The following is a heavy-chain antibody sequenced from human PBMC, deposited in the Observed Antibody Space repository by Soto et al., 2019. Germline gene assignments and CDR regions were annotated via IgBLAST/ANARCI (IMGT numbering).Heavy chain of an antibody. J-gene: IGHJ4*02. CDR2: SRNKANSYST. CDR3: ARFSGSYTRGLDY. Sequence: EVQLVESGGGLVQPGGSLRLSCAASGFTFSDHYMDWVRQAPGKGLEWVGRSRNKANSYSTEYAAYVKGRFTISRDESKNSLYLQMDSLKNEDTAVYYCARFSGSYTRGLDYWGQGTLVTVSS. V-gene: IGHV3-72*01. CDR1: GFTFSDHY. D-gene: IGHD1-26*01.